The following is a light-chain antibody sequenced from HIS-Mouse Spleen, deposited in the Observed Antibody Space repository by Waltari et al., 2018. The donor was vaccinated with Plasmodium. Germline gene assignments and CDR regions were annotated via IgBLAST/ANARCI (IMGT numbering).Light chain of an antibody. Sequence: EIVMTQSPATLSVSPGERATLSCRASQSVSSNLAWYQQKPGQEPRLLIYGASTRATGIPARFSGRGSGTEFTLTISSLQSEDFAVYYCQQYNNWSFTFGPGTKVDIK. J-gene: IGKJ3*01. CDR1: QSVSSN. CDR2: GAS. CDR3: QQYNNWSFT. V-gene: IGKV3-15*01.